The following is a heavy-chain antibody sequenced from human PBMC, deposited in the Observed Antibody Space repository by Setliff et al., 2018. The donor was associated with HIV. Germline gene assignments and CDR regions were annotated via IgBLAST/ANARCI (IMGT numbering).Heavy chain of an antibody. J-gene: IGHJ4*02. CDR2: INPREGTT. V-gene: IGHV1-46*01. CDR1: GYTFTSYY. Sequence: GASVKVSCKASGYTFTSYYMQWVRQAPGQGLGWMGMINPREGTTTSTQKFQGRLTMTKDTSTSTVHMELSGLTSDDTAIYYCARMGGYTTTVREVDVGGTARGGFDHWGQGTLVTVSS. D-gene: IGHD5-18*01. CDR3: ARMGGYTTTVREVDVGGTARGGFDH.